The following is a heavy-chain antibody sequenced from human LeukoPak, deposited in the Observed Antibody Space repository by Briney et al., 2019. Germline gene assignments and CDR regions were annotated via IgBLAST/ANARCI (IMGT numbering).Heavy chain of an antibody. D-gene: IGHD2/OR15-2a*01. J-gene: IGHJ4*02. CDR3: ARADFEGSDY. CDR1: GGSISNYY. V-gene: IGHV4-59*01. Sequence: SETLSLTCTVSGGSISNYYWSWIRQPAGKGVEWIGYIYKSGSTNYNPSLKSRVTISVDTSKNQFSLKLKSVNAADTAVYYCARADFEGSDYWGQGTLVTVSS. CDR2: IYKSGST.